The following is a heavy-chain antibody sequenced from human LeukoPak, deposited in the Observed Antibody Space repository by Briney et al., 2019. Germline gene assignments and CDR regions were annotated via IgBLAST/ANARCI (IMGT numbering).Heavy chain of an antibody. CDR3: ARQITFGGVILY. CDR1: GYSISSGYF. CDR2: IYHSGST. D-gene: IGHD3-16*02. Sequence: PSETLSLTCTVSGYSISSGYFWGWIRQPPGKGLEWIGSIYHSGSTYYNPSLKSRVTISVDTSRNQFSLKLSSVTAADTAVYYCARQITFGGVILYWGQGTLVTVSS. J-gene: IGHJ4*02. V-gene: IGHV4-38-2*02.